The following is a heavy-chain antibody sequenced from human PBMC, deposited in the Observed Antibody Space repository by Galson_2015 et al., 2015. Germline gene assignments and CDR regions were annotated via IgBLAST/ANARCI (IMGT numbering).Heavy chain of an antibody. J-gene: IGHJ6*02. CDR3: AREDDLGYCSSTSCSLYGMDV. V-gene: IGHV3-48*02. CDR1: GFTFSSYS. D-gene: IGHD2-2*01. Sequence: SLRLSCAASGFTFSSYSMNWVRQAPGKGLEWVSYISSSSSTIYYADSVKGRFTISRDNAKNSLYLQMNSLRDEDTAVYYCAREDDLGYCSSTSCSLYGMDVWGQGTRSPSP. CDR2: ISSSSSTI.